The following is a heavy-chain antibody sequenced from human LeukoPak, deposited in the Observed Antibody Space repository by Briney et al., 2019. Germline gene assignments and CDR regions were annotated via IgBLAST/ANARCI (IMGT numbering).Heavy chain of an antibody. CDR2: ISADNGNT. CDR3: ARVDILTGYYFFDS. V-gene: IGHV1-18*01. Sequence: ASVRVSCKASGYTFTNYGISWVRQAPGQGLEWMGWISADNGNTYYTQNFQGRVSMTTDTSTSTAYMEVRSLRSDDTAAFYCARVDILTGYYFFDSWGQGTLVTVSS. D-gene: IGHD3-9*01. J-gene: IGHJ4*02. CDR1: GYTFTNYG.